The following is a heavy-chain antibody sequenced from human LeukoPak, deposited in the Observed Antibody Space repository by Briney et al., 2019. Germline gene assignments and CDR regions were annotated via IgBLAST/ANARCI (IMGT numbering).Heavy chain of an antibody. V-gene: IGHV3-43*01. J-gene: IGHJ4*02. CDR1: GFAFHEYS. CDR3: AKERLFCSGGSCLDG. D-gene: IGHD2-15*01. Sequence: PGGSLRLSCAASGFAFHEYSMHWVRQTPGKGLEWVSLISGHGGTTYYGGSVKGRFTISRDNNKNSLYLQMNSLRTEDTALYYCAKERLFCSGGSCLDGWGQGTLVTVSS. CDR2: ISGHGGTT.